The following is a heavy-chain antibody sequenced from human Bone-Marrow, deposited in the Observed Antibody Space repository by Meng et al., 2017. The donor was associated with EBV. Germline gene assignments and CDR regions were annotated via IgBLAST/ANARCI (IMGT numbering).Heavy chain of an antibody. V-gene: IGHV3-23*01. CDR1: GFTFSSYA. D-gene: IGHD5-12*01. Sequence: EGELWESGGGLVQPGGSLRLSCAASGFTFSSYAMSWVRQAPGKGLEWVSAISGSGGSTYYADSVKGRFTISRDNSKNTLYLQMNSLRAEDTAVYYCAKDHSGYEQYYFDYWGQGTLVTVSS. CDR3: AKDHSGYEQYYFDY. J-gene: IGHJ4*02. CDR2: ISGSGGST.